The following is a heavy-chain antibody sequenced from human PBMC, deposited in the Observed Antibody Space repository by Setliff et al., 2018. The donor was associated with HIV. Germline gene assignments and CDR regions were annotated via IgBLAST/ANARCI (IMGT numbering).Heavy chain of an antibody. V-gene: IGHV4-59*12. Sequence: PSETLSLTCTVSGDSISDYYWTWVRQPPGKGLEWIGYIYYSGSTNYNPSLKSRVTISIDTSKNQFSLKLSSVTAADTAVYYCARDIQAAGTGWFDPWGQGTPVTVSS. D-gene: IGHD6-13*01. CDR3: ARDIQAAGTGWFDP. J-gene: IGHJ5*02. CDR2: IYYSGST. CDR1: GDSISDYY.